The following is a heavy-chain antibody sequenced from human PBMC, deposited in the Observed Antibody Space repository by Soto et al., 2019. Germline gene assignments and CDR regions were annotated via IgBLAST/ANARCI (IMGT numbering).Heavy chain of an antibody. J-gene: IGHJ5*02. CDR2: IYYSGST. D-gene: IGHD6-13*01. V-gene: IGHV4-30-4*01. CDR3: ARDSAAAGTIGP. Sequence: SETLSLTCTVSGGSISSGDYYWSWIRQPPGKGLEWIGYIYYSGSTYYNPSLKSRVTISVDTSKNQFSLKLSSVTAADTAVYYCARDSAAAGTIGPWGQGTLVTVSS. CDR1: GGSISSGDYY.